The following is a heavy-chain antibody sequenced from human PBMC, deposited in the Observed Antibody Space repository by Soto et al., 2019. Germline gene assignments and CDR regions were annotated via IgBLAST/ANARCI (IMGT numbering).Heavy chain of an antibody. CDR1: GGSISSSSYY. CDR3: ARLDVTLRVTDTNYYFDY. V-gene: IGHV4-39*01. D-gene: IGHD2-21*02. J-gene: IGHJ4*02. Sequence: SETLSLTCTVSGGSISSSSYYWGWIRQPPGKGLEWIGSIYYSGSTYYNPSLKSRVTISVDTSKNQFSLKLSSVTAADTAVYYCARLDVTLRVTDTNYYFDYWGQGTLVTVSS. CDR2: IYYSGST.